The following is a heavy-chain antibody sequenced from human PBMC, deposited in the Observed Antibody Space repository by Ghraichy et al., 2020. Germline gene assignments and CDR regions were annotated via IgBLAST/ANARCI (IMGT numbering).Heavy chain of an antibody. Sequence: GESLNISCAASGFTFSRYGMHWVRQAPGNGLEWVAVTSYDGSNKYYADSVKGRFTISRDNSKNTMYLQMNSLRAADTAVYYCAKERDTSGYYSFRGDYYGMDVWGQGTTVTVSS. CDR3: AKERDTSGYYSFRGDYYGMDV. D-gene: IGHD3-22*01. CDR2: TSYDGSNK. V-gene: IGHV3-30*18. CDR1: GFTFSRYG. J-gene: IGHJ6*02.